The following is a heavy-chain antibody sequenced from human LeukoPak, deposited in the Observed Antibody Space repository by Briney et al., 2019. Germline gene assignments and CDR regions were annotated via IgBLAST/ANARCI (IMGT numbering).Heavy chain of an antibody. J-gene: IGHJ4*02. D-gene: IGHD6-19*01. CDR1: GFTFSRYG. Sequence: GGSLRLSCAASGFTFSRYGMHWVRQAPGKGLEWVAVIWYDGSNKYYADSVKGRFTISRDNTRKSLSLQMSSLRSEDTALYYCARESGTSGWYDYWGQGTLVTVSS. V-gene: IGHV3-33*01. CDR2: IWYDGSNK. CDR3: ARESGTSGWYDY.